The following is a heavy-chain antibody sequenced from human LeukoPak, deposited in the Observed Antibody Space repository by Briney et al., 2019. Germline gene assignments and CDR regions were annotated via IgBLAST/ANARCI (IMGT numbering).Heavy chain of an antibody. CDR2: ISAYNGNT. V-gene: IGHV1-18*01. CDR3: ARGIDY. Sequence: ASVKVSCKASGNTLTSHDINWVRQATGQGLEWMGWISAYNGNTNYAQKLQGRVTMTTDTSTSTAYMELRSLRSDDTAVYYCARGIDYWGQGTLVTVSS. J-gene: IGHJ4*02. CDR1: GNTLTSHD.